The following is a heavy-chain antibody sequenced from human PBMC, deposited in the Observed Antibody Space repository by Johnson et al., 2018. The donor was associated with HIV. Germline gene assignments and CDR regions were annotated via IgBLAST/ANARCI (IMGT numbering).Heavy chain of an antibody. CDR1: GFTFSSYA. Sequence: QVQLVESGGGVVQPGRSLRLSCGASGFTFSSYAMHWVRQAPGKGLEWVAVISYDGGNKYYADSVKGRFTISRDNSKNTLYLQMNSLRAEDTAVYYCAKSYYEEERPMGVDAFDIWGQGTMVTVSS. CDR2: ISYDGGNK. CDR3: AKSYYEEERPMGVDAFDI. D-gene: IGHD1-26*01. J-gene: IGHJ3*02. V-gene: IGHV3-30*04.